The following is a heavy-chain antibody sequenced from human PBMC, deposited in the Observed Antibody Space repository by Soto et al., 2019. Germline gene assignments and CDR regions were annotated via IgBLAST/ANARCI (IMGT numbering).Heavy chain of an antibody. Sequence: QVQVVESGGGVVQPGTSLRLSCAASAFTISQFVLHWVLEAPGRGLGGGGVTSNEGNNTFYADSVKGPVTISRDNSKNTVYRQRNRLRTEDTSVKYGARGNLDVWGQGTTVTVSS. V-gene: IGHV3-30-3*01. CDR1: AFTISQFV. CDR3: ARGNLDV. CDR2: TSNEGNNT. D-gene: IGHD1-7*01. J-gene: IGHJ6*02.